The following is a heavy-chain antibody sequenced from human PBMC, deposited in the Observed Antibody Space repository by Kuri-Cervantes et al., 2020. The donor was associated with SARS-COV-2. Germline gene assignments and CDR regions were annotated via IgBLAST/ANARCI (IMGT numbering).Heavy chain of an antibody. CDR1: GYTFTGYY. J-gene: IGHJ4*02. Sequence: ASVKVSCKASGYTFTGYYMHWVRQAPGQGLEWMGWINPNSGGTNYAQKFQGRVTMTTDTSTSTAYMELRSLRSDDTAVYYCARASGYCSISWCSFPFDYWGQGTLVTVSS. D-gene: IGHD2-2*01. V-gene: IGHV1-2*02. CDR3: ARASGYCSISWCSFPFDY. CDR2: INPNSGGT.